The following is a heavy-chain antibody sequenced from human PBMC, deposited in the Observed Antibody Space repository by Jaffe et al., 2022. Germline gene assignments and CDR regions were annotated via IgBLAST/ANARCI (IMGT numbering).Heavy chain of an antibody. CDR2: IYHSGST. J-gene: IGHJ4*02. D-gene: IGHD3-10*01. Sequence: QVQLQESGPGLVKPSETLSLTCAVSGYSISSGYYWGWIRQPPGKGLEWIGSIYHSGSTYYNPSLKSRVTISVDTSKNQFSLKLSSVTAADTAVYYCASYYGSGSHLDYWGQGTLVTVSS. CDR1: GYSISSGYY. V-gene: IGHV4-38-2*01. CDR3: ASYYGSGSHLDY.